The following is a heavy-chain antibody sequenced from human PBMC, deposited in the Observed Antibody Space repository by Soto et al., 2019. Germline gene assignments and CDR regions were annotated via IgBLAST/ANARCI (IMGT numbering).Heavy chain of an antibody. CDR2: IYDSGTT. J-gene: IGHJ4*02. V-gene: IGHV4-30-4*01. D-gene: IGHD2-2*01. Sequence: QVQLQEAGPGLVKPSQALSLTCTVSGVSISSGYYFWNWIRQPPGKGLEWLGYIYDSGTTYYNPSLKSRLVISVDTSKNQFSLTLSSVTAADTAVYYCARQDCRSTTCSDFDSWGQGTLVTVSP. CDR3: ARQDCRSTTCSDFDS. CDR1: GVSISSGYYF.